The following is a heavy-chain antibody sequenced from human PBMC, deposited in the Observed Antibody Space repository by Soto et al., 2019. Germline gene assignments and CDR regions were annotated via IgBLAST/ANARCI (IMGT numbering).Heavy chain of an antibody. V-gene: IGHV4-61*01. CDR3: ARAYYYDSSGLYYFDY. J-gene: IGHJ4*02. D-gene: IGHD3-22*01. Sequence: SETLSLTCSVSGGSVSSGSYYWSWIRQPPGKGLEWIGNIYYSGSTSYNPSLKSRVTISVDTSKNQFSLKLSSVTAADTAVYYCARAYYYDSSGLYYFDYWGQGTLVTVSS. CDR2: IYYSGST. CDR1: GGSVSSGSYY.